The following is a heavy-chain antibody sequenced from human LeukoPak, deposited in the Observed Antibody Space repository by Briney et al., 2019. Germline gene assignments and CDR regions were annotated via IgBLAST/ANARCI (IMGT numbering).Heavy chain of an antibody. CDR2: ISSSSSYI. J-gene: IGHJ3*02. CDR3: AREPERSTGLYSDAFDM. Sequence: GGSLRLSCAASGFTFSSYSMNWVRQAPGKGLEWVSSISSSSSYIYYADSVKGRFTISRDNAKNSLFLQVNSLRVDDTAVYYCAREPERSTGLYSDAFDMWGQGTMVPVSS. D-gene: IGHD6-19*01. V-gene: IGHV3-21*01. CDR1: GFTFSSYS.